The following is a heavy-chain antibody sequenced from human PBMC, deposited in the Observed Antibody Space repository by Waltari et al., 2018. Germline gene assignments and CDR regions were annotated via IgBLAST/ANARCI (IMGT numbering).Heavy chain of an antibody. V-gene: IGHV3-23*04. CDR2: ISGSGGST. CDR1: GFTFSSYA. Sequence: EVQLVESGGGLVQPGGSLRLSCAASGFTFSSYAMRWVRPAPGKGREGVSAISGSGGSTYYADSVKGRFTISRDNSKNTLYLQMNSLRAEDTAVYYCAKGLDNDFWSGSYYYYGMDVWGQGTTVTVSS. CDR3: AKGLDNDFWSGSYYYYGMDV. J-gene: IGHJ6*02. D-gene: IGHD3-3*01.